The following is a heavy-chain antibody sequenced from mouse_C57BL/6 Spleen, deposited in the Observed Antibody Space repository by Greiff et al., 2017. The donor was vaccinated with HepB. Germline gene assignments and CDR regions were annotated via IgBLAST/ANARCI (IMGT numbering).Heavy chain of an antibody. V-gene: IGHV1-52*01. CDR2: IDPSDSET. Sequence: QVQLQQSGAELVRPGSSVKLSCKASGYTFTSYWMHWVKQRPIQGLEWIGNIDPSDSETHYNQKFKDKATLTVDKSSSTAYMQLSSLTSEDSAVYYCAREVPLYFDYWGQGTTLTVSS. CDR1: GYTFTSYW. CDR3: AREVPLYFDY. J-gene: IGHJ2*01.